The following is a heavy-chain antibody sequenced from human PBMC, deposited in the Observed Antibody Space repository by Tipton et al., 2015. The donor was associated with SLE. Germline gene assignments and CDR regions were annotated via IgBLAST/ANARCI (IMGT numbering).Heavy chain of an antibody. Sequence: LRLSCAVSGYSISSGYYWSWIRQPPGKGLEWIGEINHSGSTNYNPSLKSRGTISVDTSKNQFSLKLSSVTAADTAVYYWARHSRGRGGATPCDYWGQGTLVTVSS. CDR1: GYSISSGYY. CDR3: ARHSRGRGGATPCDY. V-gene: IGHV4-34*01. D-gene: IGHD1-26*01. CDR2: INHSGST. J-gene: IGHJ4*02.